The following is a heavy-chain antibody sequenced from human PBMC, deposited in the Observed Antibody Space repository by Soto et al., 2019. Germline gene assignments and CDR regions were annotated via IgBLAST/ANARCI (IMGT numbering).Heavy chain of an antibody. J-gene: IGHJ4*02. CDR1: GFTFSSYA. D-gene: IGHD2-15*01. Sequence: QVQLVESGGGVVQPGRSLRLSCEASGFTFSSYAMHWVRQAPGKGLEWVAVISYDGSNKYYADSVKGRFTISRDNSKNTLYMEMSSLRAEDTAVYYCARADVVVSANYSFDYWGQGTLVTVSS. CDR2: ISYDGSNK. V-gene: IGHV3-30-3*01. CDR3: ARADVVVSANYSFDY.